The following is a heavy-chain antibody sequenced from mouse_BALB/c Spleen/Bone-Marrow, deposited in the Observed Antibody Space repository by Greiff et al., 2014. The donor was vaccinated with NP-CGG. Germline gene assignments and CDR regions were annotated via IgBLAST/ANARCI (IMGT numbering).Heavy chain of an antibody. Sequence: EVQREESGGGLVQPGGSLRLSCATSGFTFSDFYMEWVRQPPGKRLEWIAASRNKAKDYTTEYSASVKGRFIVSRDTSQSILYLQMNALRAEDTAIYYCARDVGYGNYFVYWGQGTLVTVSA. J-gene: IGHJ3*01. CDR2: SRNKAKDYTT. V-gene: IGHV7-1*02. CDR3: ARDVGYGNYFVY. CDR1: GFTFSDFY. D-gene: IGHD2-10*02.